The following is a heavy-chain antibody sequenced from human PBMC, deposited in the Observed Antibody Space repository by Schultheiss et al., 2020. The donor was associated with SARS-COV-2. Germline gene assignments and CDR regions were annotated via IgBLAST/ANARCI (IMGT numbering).Heavy chain of an antibody. Sequence: GESLKISCAASGFTFSSYGMHWVRQAPGKGLEWVSYISSSGSTIYYADSVKGRFTISRDNAKNSLYLQMNSLRAEDTAVYYCARVCSSSSYGYYYMDVWGKGTTVTVSS. CDR3: ARVCSSSSYGYYYMDV. V-gene: IGHV3-48*04. CDR2: ISSSGSTI. J-gene: IGHJ6*03. D-gene: IGHD6-6*01. CDR1: GFTFSSYG.